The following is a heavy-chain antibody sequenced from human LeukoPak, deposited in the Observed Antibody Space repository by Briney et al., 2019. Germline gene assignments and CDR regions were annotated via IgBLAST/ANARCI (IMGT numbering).Heavy chain of an antibody. CDR3: AKGGGSSWPIDY. V-gene: IGHV3-23*01. D-gene: IGHD6-13*01. CDR2: ISGSGGTI. J-gene: IGHJ4*02. Sequence: GGSLRLSCAASGFTFSSYAMNWVRQAPGKGLEWVSAISGSGGTIYYADSVKGRFTISRDKSKNTLYLQMKSLRAEDTAVYYCAKGGGSSWPIDYWGQGTLVTVSS. CDR1: GFTFSSYA.